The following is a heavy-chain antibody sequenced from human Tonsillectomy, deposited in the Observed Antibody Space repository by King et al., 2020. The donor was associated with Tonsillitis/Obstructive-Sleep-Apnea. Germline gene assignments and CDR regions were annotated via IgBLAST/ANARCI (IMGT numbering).Heavy chain of an antibody. D-gene: IGHD1-26*01. CDR2: IRSNAYGGTT. CDR1: GFTFGDYA. V-gene: IGHV3-49*05. J-gene: IGHJ4*02. CDR3: TRDQGIVGATVDY. Sequence: QLVQSGGGLVKPGRSLRLSCTASGFTFGDYAMSWFGQAPGKGLEWVGFIRSNAYGGTTEYAASVKGRFTISRDDSKSIAYLQMNSLQTEDTAVYYCTRDQGIVGATVDYWGQGTLVTVSS.